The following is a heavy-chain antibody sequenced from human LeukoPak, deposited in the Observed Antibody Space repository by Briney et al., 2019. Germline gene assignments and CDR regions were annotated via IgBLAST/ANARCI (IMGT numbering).Heavy chain of an antibody. CDR2: IYWDDDK. Sequence: SGPTLVNPTQTLTLTCTFSGFSLSTRGVGVGWIRQPPGKALEWLSLIYWDDDKRYSPSPKSRLTITKDTSKNQVVLTMTNMDPVDTATYYCAHSGGEKYYYGSYRFDPWGQGTLVTVSS. V-gene: IGHV2-5*02. D-gene: IGHD3-10*01. J-gene: IGHJ5*02. CDR1: GFSLSTRGVG. CDR3: AHSGGEKYYYGSYRFDP.